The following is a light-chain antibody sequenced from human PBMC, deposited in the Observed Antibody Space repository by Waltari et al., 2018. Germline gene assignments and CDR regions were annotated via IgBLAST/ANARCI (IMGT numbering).Light chain of an antibody. Sequence: LVLTQSPSASASLGASVKLTCTPTSGHSSNVIAWRQQQPEKGPRYLMKVNSDGRHRKGDDIPDRLSGSSSAAERYLTSSSLRSEDEADYFCQTGGHGTWVFGAGTKLTVL. CDR1: SGHSSNV. CDR3: QTGGHGTWV. V-gene: IGLV4-69*01. CDR2: VNSDGRH. J-gene: IGLJ3*02.